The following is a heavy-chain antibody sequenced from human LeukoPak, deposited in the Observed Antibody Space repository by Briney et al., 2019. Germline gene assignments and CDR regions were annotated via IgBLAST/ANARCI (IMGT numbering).Heavy chain of an antibody. CDR3: ARYDYGDLDYFDY. Sequence: SVKVSCKASGGTFSSYAISWVRQAPGQGLEWMGRIIPIFGIANYAQKFQGRVTITADKSTSTAYMELSSLRSEDTAVYYCARYDYGDLDYFDYWGQGTLVTVSS. J-gene: IGHJ4*02. CDR2: IIPIFGIA. CDR1: GGTFSSYA. V-gene: IGHV1-69*04. D-gene: IGHD4-17*01.